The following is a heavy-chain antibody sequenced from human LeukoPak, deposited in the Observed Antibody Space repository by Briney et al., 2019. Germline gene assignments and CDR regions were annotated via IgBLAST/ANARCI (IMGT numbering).Heavy chain of an antibody. D-gene: IGHD7-27*01. V-gene: IGHV3-53*01. CDR1: GFTFSDYY. Sequence: PGGSLRLSCAASGFTFSDYYMSWIRQAPGKGLEWVSTISSGGDTYHADSVKGRFTISRDTSKNTLYLRMNSLRAEDTAIYYCARGTDWGAVGQYWGQGTLVTVSS. CDR3: ARGTDWGAVGQY. CDR2: ISSGGDT. J-gene: IGHJ4*02.